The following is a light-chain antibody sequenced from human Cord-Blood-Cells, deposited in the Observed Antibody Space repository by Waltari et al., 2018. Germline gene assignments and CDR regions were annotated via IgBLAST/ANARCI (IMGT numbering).Light chain of an antibody. Sequence: QSVLTPPPSVSGAPGLRVTISCTGSSSNIGAGYDVTWSQQLPGTAPKLLIYGNSKRPSGVPDRFSGSKSGTSASLAITGLQAEDEADYYCQSYDSSLSGWVFGGGTKLTVL. CDR2: GNS. J-gene: IGLJ3*02. CDR3: QSYDSSLSGWV. CDR1: SSNIGAGYD. V-gene: IGLV1-40*01.